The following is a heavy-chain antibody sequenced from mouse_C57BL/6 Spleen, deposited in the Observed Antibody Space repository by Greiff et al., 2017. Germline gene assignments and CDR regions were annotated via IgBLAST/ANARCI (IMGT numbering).Heavy chain of an antibody. D-gene: IGHD1-1*01. CDR3: ASPLFITTVVATRYFDV. J-gene: IGHJ1*03. CDR2: INPNNGGT. Sequence: VPLPQSVPELVQPGASVKISCQASGSTFTDYYMNWVKQSHGKSLEWIGDINPNNGGTSYNQKFKGKATLTVDKSSSTAYMELRSLTSEDSAVYYCASPLFITTVVATRYFDVWGTGTTVTVSS. V-gene: IGHV1-26*01. CDR1: GSTFTDYY.